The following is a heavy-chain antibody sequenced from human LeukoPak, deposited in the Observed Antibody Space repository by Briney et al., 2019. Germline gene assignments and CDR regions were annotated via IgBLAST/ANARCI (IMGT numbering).Heavy chain of an antibody. CDR2: ISNDGSDR. CDR3: ARALGIADAFDI. CDR1: GFTFSRYW. J-gene: IGHJ3*02. Sequence: GGSLRLSCAASGFTFSRYWVHWVRQAPGEGLVWVSRISNDGSDRTYADSVKGRFSISRDNAKKTVYLQMNSLRAEDTAVYYCARALGIADAFDIWGQGTVVTVSS. D-gene: IGHD1-14*01. V-gene: IGHV3-74*01.